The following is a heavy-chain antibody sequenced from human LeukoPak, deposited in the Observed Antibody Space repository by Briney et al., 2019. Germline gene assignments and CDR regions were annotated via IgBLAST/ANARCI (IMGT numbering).Heavy chain of an antibody. CDR3: ARVSYDFCFDN. Sequence: SETLSLTCAVSGGSISTYYWSWIRQPAGKGLEWIGRIFTSGVTNYNPSLTRRFTMSVDTSKNQFSLILNSVTAADTAVYFCARVSYDFCFDNWGQGTLVTVSS. CDR1: GGSISTYY. CDR2: IFTSGVT. V-gene: IGHV4-4*07. J-gene: IGHJ4*02. D-gene: IGHD3-3*01.